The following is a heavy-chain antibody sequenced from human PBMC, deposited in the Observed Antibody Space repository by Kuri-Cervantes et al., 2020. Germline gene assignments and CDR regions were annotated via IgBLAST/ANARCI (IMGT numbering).Heavy chain of an antibody. CDR1: GFTFSSYW. D-gene: IGHD2-2*01. CDR3: ARDKVVVVPAAITVEDYYYYYGMDV. Sequence: GESLKISCAASGFTFSSYWMSWVRQAPGKGLEWVANIKQDGSEKYNADSVKGRFTITRDNAKNSLYLQMNSLRAEDTAVYYCARDKVVVVPAAITVEDYYYYYGMDVWGQGTTVTVSS. CDR2: IKQDGSEK. J-gene: IGHJ6*02. V-gene: IGHV3-7*01.